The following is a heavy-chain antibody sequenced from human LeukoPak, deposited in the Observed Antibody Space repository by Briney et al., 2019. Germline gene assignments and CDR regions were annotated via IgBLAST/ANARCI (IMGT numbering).Heavy chain of an antibody. Sequence: PGGSLRLSCAASGFTFDDYAMHWVRQAPGKGLEWVSLISWDGGSTYYADSVKGRFTISRDNSKDSLYLQMNSLRAEDTALYYCAKGAAGYYDSSGYYYGYFDYWGQGTLVTVSS. CDR2: ISWDGGST. CDR3: AKGAAGYYDSSGYYYGYFDY. D-gene: IGHD3-22*01. CDR1: GFTFDDYA. V-gene: IGHV3-43D*03. J-gene: IGHJ4*02.